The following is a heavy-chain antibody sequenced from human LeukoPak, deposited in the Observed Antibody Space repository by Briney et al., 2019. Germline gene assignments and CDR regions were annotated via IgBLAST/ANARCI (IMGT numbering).Heavy chain of an antibody. V-gene: IGHV4-59*11. D-gene: IGHD6-25*01. CDR3: AREGGFYRPLDY. CDR1: GGSISGLY. Sequence: SETLSLTCTVSGGSISGLYWSLIRQPPGKGLEWIGYIYYTGITKYNPSLKSRVTISVDTSKNQFSLRLTSVTAADTAVYYCAREGGFYRPLDYSGQGTLVTVSS. J-gene: IGHJ4*02. CDR2: IYYTGIT.